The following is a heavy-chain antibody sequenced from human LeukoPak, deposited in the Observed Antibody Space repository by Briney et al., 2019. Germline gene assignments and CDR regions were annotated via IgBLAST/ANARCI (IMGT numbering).Heavy chain of an antibody. CDR1: GFIFSRYW. V-gene: IGHV3-74*01. Sequence: PGGSLSLSCAASGFIFSRYWMHWVRQAAGQGLVWFSRINSDGSSISYADSVRGRVTVSRDNAKNTLYLQMNSLRAEDTAVYFCARDNLVDGASPQEEAFDMWGQGTMVTVS. CDR3: ARDNLVDGASPQEEAFDM. D-gene: IGHD2-2*01. CDR2: INSDGSSI. J-gene: IGHJ3*02.